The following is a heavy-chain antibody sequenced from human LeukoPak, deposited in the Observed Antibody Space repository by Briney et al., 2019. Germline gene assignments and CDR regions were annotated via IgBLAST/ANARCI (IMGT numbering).Heavy chain of an antibody. J-gene: IGHJ6*03. Sequence: SETLSLTCAVYGGSFSGYYWSWIRQPPGKGLEWIGEINHSGSTNYNPSLKSRVTISVDTSKNQFSLKLSSVTAADTAVYYCARGPVRFRRSSYYYYYYMDVWGKGTTVTVSS. CDR1: GGSFSGYY. CDR3: ARGPVRFRRSSYYYYYYMDV. CDR2: INHSGST. D-gene: IGHD6-6*01. V-gene: IGHV4-34*01.